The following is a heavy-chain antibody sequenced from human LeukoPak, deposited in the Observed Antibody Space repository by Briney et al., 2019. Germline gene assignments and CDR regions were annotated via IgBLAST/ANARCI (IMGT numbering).Heavy chain of an antibody. D-gene: IGHD5-18*01. CDR2: INPSGDST. CDR3: ARDRAARRGYSYGYDFDY. J-gene: IGHJ4*02. V-gene: IGHV1-46*01. CDR1: GYTFTSNH. Sequence: ASVKVSCKASGYTFTSNHIHWVRQAPGQGLEWMGVINPSGDSTSYAQKFQGRVTMTRDTSTSTVYMELSSLRSEDTAVYYCARDRAARRGYSYGYDFDYWGQGTLVTVSS.